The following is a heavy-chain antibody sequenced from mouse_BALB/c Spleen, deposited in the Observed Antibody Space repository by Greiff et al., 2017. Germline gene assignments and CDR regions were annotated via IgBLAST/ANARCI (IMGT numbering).Heavy chain of an antibody. Sequence: QVQLKQPGAELVKPGASVKMSCKASGYTFTSYWMHWVKQRPGQGLEWIGVIDPSDSYTSYNQKFKGKATLTVDTSSSTAYMQLSSLTSEDSAVYYCTRNYHYFDYWGQGTTLTVSS. V-gene: IGHV1S127*01. CDR1: GYTFTSYW. CDR3: TRNYHYFDY. CDR2: IDPSDSYT. D-gene: IGHD1-1*01. J-gene: IGHJ2*01.